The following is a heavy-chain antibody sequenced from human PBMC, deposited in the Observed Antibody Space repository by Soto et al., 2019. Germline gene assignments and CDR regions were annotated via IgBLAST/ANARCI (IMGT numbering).Heavy chain of an antibody. Sequence: SVKVSCKASGGTFSSYSISWVRQAPGQGLEWMGGITPLFGSANYAQKFQGRVTITADESTSTAYMQLSSLRSEDTAVYYCARGSKDSYPGSRIFDFWGRGTLVTVSS. CDR1: GGTFSSYS. V-gene: IGHV1-69*13. CDR3: ARGSKDSYPGSRIFDF. CDR2: ITPLFGSA. J-gene: IGHJ4*02. D-gene: IGHD3-10*01.